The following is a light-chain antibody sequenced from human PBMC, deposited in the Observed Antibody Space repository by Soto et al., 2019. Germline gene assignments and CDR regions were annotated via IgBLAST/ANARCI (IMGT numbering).Light chain of an antibody. V-gene: IGLV2-14*01. Sequence: QSALAQPASVSGSPGQSGTISCTVPRSGIGDSNFISWYQHSPGKAPRLLFHEANNRPSGVSRRFSGSKAGNTASLTIPGLLDVNAVDYFFAEFRSGTSLVLGSGTKV. CDR1: RSGIGDSNF. J-gene: IGLJ6*01. CDR3: AEFRSGTSLV. CDR2: EAN.